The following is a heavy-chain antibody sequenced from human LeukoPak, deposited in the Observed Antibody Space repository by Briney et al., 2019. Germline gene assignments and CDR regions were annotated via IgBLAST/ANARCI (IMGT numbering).Heavy chain of an antibody. V-gene: IGHV1-2*02. Sequence: GASVKVSCKASGYTFTGYYMHWVRQAPGQGLEWMGWINPNSGGTNYAQKFQGRVTMTRDTSISTAYMELSRLRSDDTAVYYCARGIEFGYSSSWEVDYWGQGTLVTVSS. CDR1: GYTFTGYY. CDR3: ARGIEFGYSSSWEVDY. CDR2: INPNSGGT. D-gene: IGHD6-13*01. J-gene: IGHJ4*02.